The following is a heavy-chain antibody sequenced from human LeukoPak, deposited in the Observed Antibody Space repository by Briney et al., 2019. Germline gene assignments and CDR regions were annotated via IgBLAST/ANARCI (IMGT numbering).Heavy chain of an antibody. V-gene: IGHV3-23*01. CDR1: GFTFSHYA. D-gene: IGHD3-22*01. Sequence: GGSLRLSCAASGFTFSHYAMSWVRQAPGKGLEWVSSISGSGGSTHYADSVQGRFTISRDNSKSTLYLQMNSLRAEDTAVYYCAKDGEDGLFYYDSSGYGAFDIWGQGTMVTVSS. J-gene: IGHJ3*02. CDR2: ISGSGGST. CDR3: AKDGEDGLFYYDSSGYGAFDI.